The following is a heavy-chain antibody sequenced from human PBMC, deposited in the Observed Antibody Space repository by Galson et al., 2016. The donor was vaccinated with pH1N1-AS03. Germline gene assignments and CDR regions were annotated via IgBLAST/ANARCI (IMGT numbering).Heavy chain of an antibody. J-gene: IGHJ4*02. CDR2: IYGGGDT. CDR1: GFTVNNNY. CDR3: AREPWGSTQGEY. V-gene: IGHV3-53*01. Sequence: SLRLSCAASGFTVNNNYMSWVRQAPRKGLEWASVIYGGGDTCYADSVQGRFTNSRDNSKNTVYLQMNNLRGEDTAVYYCAREPWGSTQGEYWGKGTLVTVSS. D-gene: IGHD3-16*01.